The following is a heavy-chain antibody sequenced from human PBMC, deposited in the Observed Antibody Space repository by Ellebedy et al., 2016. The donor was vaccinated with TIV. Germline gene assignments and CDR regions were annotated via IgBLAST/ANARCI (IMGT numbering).Heavy chain of an antibody. Sequence: GESLKISCAASGFMLSNYWMNWVRQPPGRGLEWVANINPDGTAKRYVDSLEGRFTVSRDNAKNSVYLQMNSLRVEDTAVYYCAAWGDYNYWGQGALVTVSS. D-gene: IGHD7-27*01. J-gene: IGHJ4*02. CDR3: AAWGDYNY. V-gene: IGHV3-7*01. CDR2: INPDGTAK. CDR1: GFMLSNYW.